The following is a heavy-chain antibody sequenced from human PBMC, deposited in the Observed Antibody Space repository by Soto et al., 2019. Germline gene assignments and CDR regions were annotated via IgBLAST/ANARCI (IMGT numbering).Heavy chain of an antibody. V-gene: IGHV1-18*01. J-gene: IGHJ6*03. D-gene: IGHD2-15*01. CDR3: ASVSEEVVVAAHYYYYYYMDV. CDR1: GYTFTSYG. Sequence: QVQLVQSGAEVKKPGASVKVSCKASGYTFTSYGISWVRQAPGQGLEWMGWISAYNGNTNYAQNLQGRVTMTTDTSTSTAYMELRSLRSDDTAVYYCASVSEEVVVAAHYYYYYYMDVWGKGTTVTVSS. CDR2: ISAYNGNT.